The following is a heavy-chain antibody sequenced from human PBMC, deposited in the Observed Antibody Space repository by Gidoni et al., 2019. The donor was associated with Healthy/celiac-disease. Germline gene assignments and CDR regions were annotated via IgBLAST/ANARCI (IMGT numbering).Heavy chain of an antibody. CDR2: INHSGST. J-gene: IGHJ4*02. D-gene: IGHD6-19*01. Sequence: QVQLQQWGAGLLKPSETLSLTCAVYGGSFSGYYWSWIRQPPGKGLEWIGEINHSGSTNYNPSLKSRVTISVDTSKNQFSLKLSSVTAADTAVYYCARVPYSSGWYGYWGQGTLVTVSS. V-gene: IGHV4-34*01. CDR1: GGSFSGYY. CDR3: ARVPYSSGWYGY.